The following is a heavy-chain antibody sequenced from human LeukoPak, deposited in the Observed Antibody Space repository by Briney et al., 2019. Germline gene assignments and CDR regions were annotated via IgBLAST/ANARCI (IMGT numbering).Heavy chain of an antibody. CDR3: ALELSGDYYDSFAPAHGKATSSTFFDY. J-gene: IGHJ4*02. D-gene: IGHD3-22*01. CDR2: IIPIIGTA. CDR1: GGTFSSYA. V-gene: IGHV1-69*13. Sequence: SVTLSCKASGGTFSSYAISWVRQAPGQGLEWMGGIIPIIGTANYEQKFKGRVTITADESTSTAYMELSSLRSEDTAVYYCALELSGDYYDSFAPAHGKATSSTFFDYWGQGTLVTVSS.